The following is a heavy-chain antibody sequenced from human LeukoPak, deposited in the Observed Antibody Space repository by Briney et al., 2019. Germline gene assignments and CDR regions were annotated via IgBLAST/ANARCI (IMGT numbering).Heavy chain of an antibody. D-gene: IGHD5-18*01. CDR2: IYPGDSDT. V-gene: IGHV5-51*01. CDR1: GYSFTSYW. Sequence: GESLKISCKGSGYSFTSYWIGWVRQMPWKGLEWMGIIYPGDSDTRYSPSVQGQVTISADKSISTAYLQWSSLKASDTAMYYCARRKDSYGYPTFDYWGQGTLVTVSS. CDR3: ARRKDSYGYPTFDY. J-gene: IGHJ4*02.